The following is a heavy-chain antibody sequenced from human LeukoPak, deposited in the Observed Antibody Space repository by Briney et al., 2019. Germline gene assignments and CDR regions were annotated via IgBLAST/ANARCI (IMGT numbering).Heavy chain of an antibody. J-gene: IGHJ5*02. Sequence: SETLSLTCTVSGGPISSSSYYWGWIRQPPGKGLEWIGSIYYSGSTYYNPSLKSRVTISVDTSKSQFSLKLSSVTAADTAVYYCARQDIVVVPAAMASSEPGRFDPWGQGTLVTVSS. D-gene: IGHD2-2*01. CDR3: ARQDIVVVPAAMASSEPGRFDP. CDR1: GGPISSSSYY. V-gene: IGHV4-39*01. CDR2: IYYSGST.